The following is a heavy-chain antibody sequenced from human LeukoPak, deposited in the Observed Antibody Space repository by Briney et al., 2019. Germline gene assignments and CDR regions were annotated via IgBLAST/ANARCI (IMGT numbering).Heavy chain of an antibody. CDR2: INHSGST. Sequence: PSETLSLTCAVYGGSFSTYYWSWVRQPPGSGLEWIGEINHSGSTNYNPSLKSRVTVSIDTSKNQFSLKLRSLTAADTAIYFCARHGLGRGVYITRQYNYYMGVWGTGTAVTVSS. CDR3: ARHGLGRGVYITRQYNYYMGV. V-gene: IGHV4-34*01. CDR1: GGSFSTYY. D-gene: IGHD3-10*01. J-gene: IGHJ6*04.